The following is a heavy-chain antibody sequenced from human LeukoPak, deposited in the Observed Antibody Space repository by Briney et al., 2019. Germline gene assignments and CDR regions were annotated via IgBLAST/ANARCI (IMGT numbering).Heavy chain of an antibody. CDR1: GGSISGNY. CDR2: IHSSGYT. D-gene: IGHD1-26*01. V-gene: IGHV4-4*09. Sequence: LETLSLTCTVSGGSISGNYWSWIRQPPGQGLEWIAYIHSSGYTNYNPYLQRRVTISVDTSKNQFSLKVASVTAADTAIYYCAQRQGPTSGSYDYFDPWGPGAPVTVSS. CDR3: AQRQGPTSGSYDYFDP. J-gene: IGHJ5*02.